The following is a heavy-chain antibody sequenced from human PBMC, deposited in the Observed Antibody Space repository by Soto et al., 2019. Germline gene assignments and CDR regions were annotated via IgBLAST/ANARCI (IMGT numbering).Heavy chain of an antibody. V-gene: IGHV3-23*01. CDR1: GFSFFSYS. D-gene: IGHD2-8*01. CDR2: ISGSGGHT. CDR3: AKIEMGWFAH. Sequence: PGGSLRLSCTGSGFSFFSYSMSWVRQAPGEGLEWGSTISGSGGHTYYADSVKGRFVVSRDNDKNTVYLHMSSLTGEDTAVYFCAKIEMGWFAHWGQGTQVTVSS. J-gene: IGHJ5*02.